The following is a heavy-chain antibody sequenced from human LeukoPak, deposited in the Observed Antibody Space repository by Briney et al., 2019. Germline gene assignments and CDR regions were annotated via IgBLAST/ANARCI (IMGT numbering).Heavy chain of an antibody. CDR2: INPSDGST. V-gene: IGHV1-46*01. D-gene: IGHD6-13*01. CDR1: GYTFTNYK. Sequence: GASVKVSCKASGYTFTNYKLHWVRQAPGQGLEWLAIINPSDGSTRYEQKFQGRVTMTRDTSTSTVYMDLSSLGSEDTAVYYCAKDSSRWSFDCWGQGTLVTVSS. CDR3: AKDSSRWSFDC. J-gene: IGHJ4*02.